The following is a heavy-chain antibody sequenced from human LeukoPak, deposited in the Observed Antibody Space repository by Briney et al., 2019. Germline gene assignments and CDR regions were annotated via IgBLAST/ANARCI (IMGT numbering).Heavy chain of an antibody. V-gene: IGHV4-30-4*08. CDR2: IYYSGST. CDR1: GGSISSGDYY. D-gene: IGHD5-12*01. J-gene: IGHJ4*02. Sequence: SETLSLTCTVSGGSISSGDYYWSWIRQPPGKGLERIGYIYYSGSTYYNPSLKSRVTISVDTSKNQFSLKLSSVTAADTAVYYCARAGGVGVASFDYWGQGTLVTVSS. CDR3: ARAGGVGVASFDY.